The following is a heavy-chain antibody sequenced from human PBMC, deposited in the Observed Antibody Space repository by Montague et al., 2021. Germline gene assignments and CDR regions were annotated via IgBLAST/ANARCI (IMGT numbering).Heavy chain of an antibody. CDR2: MKSSGAS. CDR3: MGWSGFESGDF. J-gene: IGHJ4*02. CDR1: GASFKAYY. Sequence: SETVSLTCAVYGASFKAYYWSWIRQPGGKGLEWIGEMKSSGASNYNPSRTSRVTISVDIPKKQFSLNLRSMTAADTAMYYCMGWSGFESGDFWGQGTQVIVSS. D-gene: IGHD3-3*01. V-gene: IGHV4-34*01.